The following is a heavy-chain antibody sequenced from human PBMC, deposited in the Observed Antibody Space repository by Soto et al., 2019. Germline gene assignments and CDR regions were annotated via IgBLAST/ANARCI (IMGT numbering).Heavy chain of an antibody. CDR3: ARDGRLRPRLLDV. V-gene: IGHV1-69*04. CDR2: IIPILGIA. D-gene: IGHD5-12*01. CDR1: GGTFSSYT. Sequence: GASVKVSCKASGGTFSSYTISWVRQAPGQGLEWMGRIIPILGIANYAQKFRGRVTITADKSTSTAYMELSSLRSEDTAVYYCARDGRLRPRLLDVWGKGTTVTVSS. J-gene: IGHJ6*04.